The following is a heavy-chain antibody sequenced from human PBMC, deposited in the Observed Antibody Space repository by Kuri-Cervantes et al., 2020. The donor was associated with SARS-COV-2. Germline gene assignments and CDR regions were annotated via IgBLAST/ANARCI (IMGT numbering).Heavy chain of an antibody. J-gene: IGHJ4*02. V-gene: IGHV4-38-2*02. CDR2: IYHSGST. CDR3: ARGPEGVVAY. D-gene: IGHD1-14*01. Sequence: SETLSLTCTVSGYSISSGYYWGWIRQPPGKGLEWIGSIYHSGSTYYNPSLKSRVTISVDTSKNQFSLNLRFVTATDTAVYYCARGPEGVVAYWGQGTLVTVSS. CDR1: GYSISSGYY.